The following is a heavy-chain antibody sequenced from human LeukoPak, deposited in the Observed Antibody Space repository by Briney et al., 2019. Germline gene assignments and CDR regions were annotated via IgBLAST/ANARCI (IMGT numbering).Heavy chain of an antibody. CDR1: GGSFSGYY. CDR2: IYYSGST. D-gene: IGHD6-13*01. V-gene: IGHV4-34*01. Sequence: SETLSLTCAVYGGSFSGYYWSWIRQPPGKGLEWIGSIYYSGSTYYNPSLKSRVTISVDTSKNQFSLKLSSVTAADTAVYYCARLAAAGHFDYWGQGTLVTVSS. J-gene: IGHJ4*02. CDR3: ARLAAAGHFDY.